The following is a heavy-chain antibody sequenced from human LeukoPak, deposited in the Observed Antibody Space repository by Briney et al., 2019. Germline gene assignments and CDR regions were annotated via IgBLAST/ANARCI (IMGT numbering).Heavy chain of an antibody. Sequence: GGSLRLSCAASGFTFNIHGMNWVRQAPGKGLEWVSGISPIGDILYYADSVKGQFTISRDNSKNTVYLQMNSLRAEDTAVYYCTKDLGSTTSYFDSWGQGILVTVSS. D-gene: IGHD7-27*01. V-gene: IGHV3-23*01. J-gene: IGHJ4*02. CDR1: GFTFNIHG. CDR3: TKDLGSTTSYFDS. CDR2: ISPIGDIL.